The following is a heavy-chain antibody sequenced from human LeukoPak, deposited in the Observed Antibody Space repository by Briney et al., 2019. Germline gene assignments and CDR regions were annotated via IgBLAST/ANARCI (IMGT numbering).Heavy chain of an antibody. J-gene: IGHJ4*02. CDR2: TSFDESNK. Sequence: GGTLRLSCAASGFTFSTYAMHWVRQAPGKGLEWVTFTSFDESNKFYADSVEGRFTISRDNSKNTLFLQMHNLRVDDTAMYFCAVVAGRFPPDYWGQGTLVTVSS. CDR1: GFTFSTYA. D-gene: IGHD6-19*01. CDR3: AVVAGRFPPDY. V-gene: IGHV3-30-3*01.